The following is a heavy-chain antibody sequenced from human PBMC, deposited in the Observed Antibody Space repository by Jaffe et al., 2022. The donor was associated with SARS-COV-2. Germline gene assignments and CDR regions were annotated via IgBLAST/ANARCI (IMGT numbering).Heavy chain of an antibody. D-gene: IGHD6-13*01. V-gene: IGHV3-30*18. CDR3: AKARFKVQQLIRAEYFQH. CDR2: ISYDGSNK. CDR1: GFTFSSYG. J-gene: IGHJ1*01. Sequence: QVQLVESGGGVVQPGRSLRLSCAASGFTFSSYGMHWVRQAPGKGLEWVAVISYDGSNKYYADSVKGRFTISRDNSKNTLYLQMNSLRAEDTAVYYCAKARFKVQQLIRAEYFQHWGQGTLVTVSS.